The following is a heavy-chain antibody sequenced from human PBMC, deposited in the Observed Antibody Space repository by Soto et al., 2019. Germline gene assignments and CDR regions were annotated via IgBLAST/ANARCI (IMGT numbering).Heavy chain of an antibody. Sequence: QVQLQESGPGLVKPSETLSLTCTVSGGSISSYYWSWIRQPPGKGLEWIGYIYYSGSTNYNPSLKSRVTISVDTSKNQFYLKLSSVTAADTAVYYCARRVDYVWGSYRYSPYFDYWGQGTLVTVSS. CDR2: IYYSGST. D-gene: IGHD3-16*02. V-gene: IGHV4-59*08. CDR1: GGSISSYY. CDR3: ARRVDYVWGSYRYSPYFDY. J-gene: IGHJ4*02.